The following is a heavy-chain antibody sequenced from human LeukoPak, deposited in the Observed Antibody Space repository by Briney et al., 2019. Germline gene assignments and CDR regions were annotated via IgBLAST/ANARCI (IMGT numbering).Heavy chain of an antibody. CDR3: ARERGYSLKDAFDI. J-gene: IGHJ3*02. Sequence: SSETLSLTCTVSGGSISSTTDYWGWIRQPPGKGLEWIGSLYYSGSTFYSPSLKSRVTISLDTSKNQFSLKLGSVTAADTAVYYCARERGYSLKDAFDIWGQGTMVTVSS. CDR1: GGSISSTTDY. CDR2: LYYSGST. D-gene: IGHD5-18*01. V-gene: IGHV4-39*07.